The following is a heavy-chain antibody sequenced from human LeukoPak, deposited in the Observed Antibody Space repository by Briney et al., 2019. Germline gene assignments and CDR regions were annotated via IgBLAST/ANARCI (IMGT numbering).Heavy chain of an antibody. CDR3: ARAENIGYCSGGSCYTAYYFDY. D-gene: IGHD2-15*01. CDR1: GFTFSSYD. CDR2: IGTAGDT. V-gene: IGHV3-13*01. Sequence: PGGSLRLSCAASGFTFSSYDMHWVRQATGKGLEWVSAIGTAGDTYYPGSVKGRFTISRENAKNSLYLQMNSLRAGDTAVYYCARAENIGYCSGGSCYTAYYFDYWGQGTLVTVSS. J-gene: IGHJ4*02.